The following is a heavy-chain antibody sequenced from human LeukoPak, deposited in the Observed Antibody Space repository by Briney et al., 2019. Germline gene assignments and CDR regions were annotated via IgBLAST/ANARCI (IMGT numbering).Heavy chain of an antibody. CDR1: GYNFTTYG. CDR3: ARHLFWVAPIDY. CDR2: ISPDNGNT. Sequence: GASVKVSCKASGYNFTTYGVAWVRQAPGQGLEWMGWISPDNGNTNYAENLQGRVTMTRDKSTSTAYMELRSLRSDDTAVYYCARHLFWVAPIDYWGQGTVVTVSS. V-gene: IGHV1-18*01. J-gene: IGHJ4*02. D-gene: IGHD3-3*01.